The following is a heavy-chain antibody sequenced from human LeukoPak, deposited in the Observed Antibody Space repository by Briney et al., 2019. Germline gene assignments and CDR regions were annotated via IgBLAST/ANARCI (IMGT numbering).Heavy chain of an antibody. CDR3: ARHVPEWLHTRNWFDP. J-gene: IGHJ5*02. V-gene: IGHV4-59*08. CDR1: GGSISSYY. Sequence: SETLSLTCTVSGGSISSYYWSWIRQPPGEGLEWIGYIYYSGSTNYNPSLKSRVTISVDTSKNQFSLKLSSVTAADTAVYYCARHVPEWLHTRNWFDPWGQGTLVTVSS. D-gene: IGHD6-19*01. CDR2: IYYSGST.